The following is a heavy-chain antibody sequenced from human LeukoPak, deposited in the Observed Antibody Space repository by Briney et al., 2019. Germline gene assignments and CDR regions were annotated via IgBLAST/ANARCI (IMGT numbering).Heavy chain of an antibody. Sequence: SETLSLTCAVSGGSISSGGYSWSWIRQPPGKGLEWIGYIYHSGSIYYNPSLKSRVTISVDRSKNQFSLKLSSVTAADTAVYYCARDSSGSYYKYFDYWGQGTLVTVSS. CDR1: GGSISSGGYS. V-gene: IGHV4-30-2*01. CDR3: ARDSSGSYYKYFDY. CDR2: IYHSGSI. D-gene: IGHD1-26*01. J-gene: IGHJ4*02.